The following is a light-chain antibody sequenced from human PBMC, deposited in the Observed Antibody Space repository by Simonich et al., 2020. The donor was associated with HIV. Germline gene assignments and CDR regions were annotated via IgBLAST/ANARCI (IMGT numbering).Light chain of an antibody. CDR3: QQRSNWPIT. CDR2: DAS. J-gene: IGKJ5*01. Sequence: EIVLTQYPATLSLSPGERDTLSCRASQSVSSYLAWYQQKPGQAPRLLIYDASNRAPGIPARFIGSGSGTDFTLTISSLEPEDFAVYYCQQRSNWPITFGQGTRLEIK. CDR1: QSVSSY. V-gene: IGKV3-11*01.